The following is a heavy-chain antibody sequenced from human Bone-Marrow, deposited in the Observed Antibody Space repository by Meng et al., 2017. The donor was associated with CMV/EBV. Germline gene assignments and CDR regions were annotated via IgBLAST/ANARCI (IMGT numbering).Heavy chain of an antibody. CDR3: ARDRCSSTSCYGPYYGMDV. Sequence: SETLSLTCTVSGDSISSSIYYWGWIRQPPGKGLEWIGSIYYSGSTYYNPSLKSRVTISVDTSKNQFSLKLSSVTAADTAVYYCARDRCSSTSCYGPYYGMDVWGQGTTVTVSS. CDR1: GDSISSSIYY. J-gene: IGHJ6*02. V-gene: IGHV4-39*07. CDR2: IYYSGST. D-gene: IGHD2-2*01.